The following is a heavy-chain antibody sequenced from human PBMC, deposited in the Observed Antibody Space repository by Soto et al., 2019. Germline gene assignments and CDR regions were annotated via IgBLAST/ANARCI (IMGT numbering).Heavy chain of an antibody. Sequence: QVQLVQSGAEVKSAGSSVKVSCKASGDTFNFYSINWVRQAPGLGLEWVGRVNPILSMSNYAQRFQGRVTMTADKSTGTAYMELRSLRSEDTDIYYCASNYGSGYRASDSWGQGALVTVSS. CDR3: ASNYGSGYRASDS. CDR2: VNPILSMS. D-gene: IGHD3-10*01. J-gene: IGHJ4*02. CDR1: GDTFNFYS. V-gene: IGHV1-69*02.